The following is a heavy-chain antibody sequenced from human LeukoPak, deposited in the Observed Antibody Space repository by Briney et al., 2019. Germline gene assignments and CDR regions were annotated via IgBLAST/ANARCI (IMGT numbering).Heavy chain of an antibody. CDR2: IYYSGST. CDR3: ARGPGGPKADYYMDV. CDR1: GGSISSYY. D-gene: IGHD4-23*01. V-gene: IGHV4-59*12. J-gene: IGHJ6*03. Sequence: PSETLSLTCTVSGGSISSYYWSWIRQPPGKGLEWIGYIYYSGSTNYNPSLKSRVTISVDTSKNQFSLKLSSVTAADTAVYYCARGPGGPKADYYMDVWGKGTTVTVSS.